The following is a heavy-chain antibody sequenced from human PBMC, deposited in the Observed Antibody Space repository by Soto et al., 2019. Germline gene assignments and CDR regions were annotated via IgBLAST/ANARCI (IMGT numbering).Heavy chain of an antibody. Sequence: QVQLVESGGGVVQPGRSLRLSCAASGFTFSSYAMHWVRQAPGKGLEWVAVISYDGSNADSVKGRFTISRDNSKNTLYLQMNGLRAEDTAVYYCARDYCSDGSCSSISLDYWGQGTLVTVSS. CDR2: ISYDGS. J-gene: IGHJ4*02. CDR3: ARDYCSDGSCSSISLDY. V-gene: IGHV3-30-3*01. D-gene: IGHD2-15*01. CDR1: GFTFSSYA.